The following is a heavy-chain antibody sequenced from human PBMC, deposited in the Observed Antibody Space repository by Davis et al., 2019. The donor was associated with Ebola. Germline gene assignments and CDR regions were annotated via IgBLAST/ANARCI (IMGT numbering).Heavy chain of an antibody. CDR1: GVSISRSSYY. CDR2: IFYTGNI. CDR3: ARGKGVWDS. J-gene: IGHJ5*01. D-gene: IGHD3-10*01. Sequence: GSLRLSCSVSGVSISRSSYYWGWFRQPPGKGLEWIGSIFYTGNIYYNASLKSRVSISVDTSNNHFSLQLTSVTAADTAVYYCARGKGVWDSWGQGTLVTVSS. V-gene: IGHV4-39*02.